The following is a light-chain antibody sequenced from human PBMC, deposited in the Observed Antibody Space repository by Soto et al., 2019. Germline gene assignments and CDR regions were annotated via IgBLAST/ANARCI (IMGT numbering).Light chain of an antibody. CDR2: GSS. V-gene: IGKV3-20*01. Sequence: ILTQSPGTLSLSPGERATLSCWASQSISSNYLACYQQKPGHPPRLLISGSSIRATGIPKRFSGSGSGTDFTLTISGLEPEDFAVYYCQQYGNSRGTFGQGTKVDIK. CDR3: QQYGNSRGT. CDR1: QSISSNY. J-gene: IGKJ1*01.